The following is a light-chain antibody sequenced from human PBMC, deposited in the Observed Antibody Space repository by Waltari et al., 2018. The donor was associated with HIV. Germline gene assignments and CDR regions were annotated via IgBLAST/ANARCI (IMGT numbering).Light chain of an antibody. CDR1: RSNIGSNS. V-gene: IGLV1-47*01. Sequence: QSVLTQPPSASGTPGQRVTIPCSGSRSNIGSNSVFWYQQFPGTAPKVLIYRNDQRPSGVPDRFSASRSGTSASLVISGLRSEDEADYYCAAYDDNLPGWMFGGGTKLTAL. J-gene: IGLJ3*02. CDR2: RND. CDR3: AAYDDNLPGWM.